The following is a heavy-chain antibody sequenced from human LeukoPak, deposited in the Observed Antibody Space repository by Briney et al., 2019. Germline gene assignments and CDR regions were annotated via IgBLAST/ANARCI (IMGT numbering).Heavy chain of an antibody. D-gene: IGHD2-21*02. CDR2: FDAEDGET. V-gene: IGHV1-24*01. CDR1: GYTLTELS. Sequence: ASVKVSCKVSGYTLTELSMHWVRQAPGKGLEWMGGFDAEDGETIYAQKFQGRVTMTEDTSTDTAYMELSSLRSEDTAVYYCATVVAMVVTAMGDAFDIWGQGTMVTVSS. J-gene: IGHJ3*02. CDR3: ATVVAMVVTAMGDAFDI.